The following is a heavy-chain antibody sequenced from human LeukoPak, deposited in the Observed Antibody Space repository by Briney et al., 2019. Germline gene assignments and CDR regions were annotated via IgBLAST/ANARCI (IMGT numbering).Heavy chain of an antibody. J-gene: IGHJ6*02. CDR3: ARVQVDYVLNYYYYYGMDV. D-gene: IGHD4-17*01. Sequence: SETLSLTCTVSGGSISSYYWSWIRQPPGKGLEWIGYIYYSGSTNYNPSLKSRVTISVDTSKNQFSLKLGSVTAADTAVYYCARVQVDYVLNYYYYYGMDVWGQGTTVTVSS. V-gene: IGHV4-59*01. CDR1: GGSISSYY. CDR2: IYYSGST.